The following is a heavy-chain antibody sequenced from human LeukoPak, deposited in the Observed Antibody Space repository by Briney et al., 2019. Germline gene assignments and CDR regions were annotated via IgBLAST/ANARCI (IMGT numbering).Heavy chain of an antibody. CDR1: GFTFSSHA. V-gene: IGHV3-23*01. J-gene: IGHJ5*02. Sequence: PGGSLRLSCAASGFTFSSHAMSWVRQAPGQGLEWVSAISGSGGSTYYADSVKGRFTISRDNSRNTLYLQVNSLRAEDTAVYYCAKQAGGDVFNGFDPWGQGNLVTVSS. CDR2: ISGSGGST. CDR3: AKQAGGDVFNGFDP. D-gene: IGHD2-21*01.